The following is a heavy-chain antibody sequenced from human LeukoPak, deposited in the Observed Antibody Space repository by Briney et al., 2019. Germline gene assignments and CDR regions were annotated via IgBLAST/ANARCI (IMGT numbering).Heavy chain of an antibody. J-gene: IGHJ4*02. CDR1: GFTFRDYY. CDR3: ATGYWEQRDY. CDR2: ISSGGSPI. D-gene: IGHD1-26*01. Sequence: GGSLRLSCAASGFTFRDYYMIWIRQAPGQGLEWVSYISSGGSPIYYADSVKGRFTISRDNAKNSLYLQMNSLRVEDTAVYYCATGYWEQRDYWGQGTLVTVSS. V-gene: IGHV3-11*04.